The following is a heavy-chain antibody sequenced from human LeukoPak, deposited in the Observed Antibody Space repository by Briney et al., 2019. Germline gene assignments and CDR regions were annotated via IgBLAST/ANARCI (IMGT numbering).Heavy chain of an antibody. Sequence: GGSLRLSCAASGFTFSSYGMHWVRQAPGKGLEWVAVIWYDGSNKYYADSVKGRFTISRDNSKNTLYLQMNSLRAEDTAVYYWGKGEQYSSSWKGGCDYWGQGTLVTVSS. J-gene: IGHJ4*02. V-gene: IGHV3-33*06. CDR1: GFTFSSYG. CDR2: IWYDGSNK. CDR3: GKGEQYSSSWKGGCDY. D-gene: IGHD6-13*01.